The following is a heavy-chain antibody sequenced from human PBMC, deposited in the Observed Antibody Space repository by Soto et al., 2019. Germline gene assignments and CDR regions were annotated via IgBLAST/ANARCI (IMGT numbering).Heavy chain of an antibody. D-gene: IGHD2-21*02. Sequence: PSENLYYTCTVSGASIRRSYWFAIRQPPGKGLEWIGYMYNTGSTVYNPSFKGRVTISVDTSKNQFSLKLNSVTAADTAVYYCARDLWGYCGTDCYPLDVWGQGTTVT. CDR2: MYNTGST. J-gene: IGHJ6*02. CDR3: ARDLWGYCGTDCYPLDV. CDR1: GASIRRSY. V-gene: IGHV4-59*01.